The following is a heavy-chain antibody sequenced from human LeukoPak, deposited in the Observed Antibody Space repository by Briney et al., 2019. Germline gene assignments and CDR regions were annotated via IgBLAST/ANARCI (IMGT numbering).Heavy chain of an antibody. J-gene: IGHJ4*02. CDR3: ARERYYYGSGAFDY. V-gene: IGHV3-48*03. CDR2: IVTSSTI. Sequence: GGSLRLSCAASGFSFSSFEMNWVRQAPGKGLEWVSKIVTSSTIHYADSVRGRFTISRGNAKNSMYLQMNSLRVEDTAVYYCARERYYYGSGAFDYWGQGTLVTVSS. CDR1: GFSFSSFE. D-gene: IGHD3-10*01.